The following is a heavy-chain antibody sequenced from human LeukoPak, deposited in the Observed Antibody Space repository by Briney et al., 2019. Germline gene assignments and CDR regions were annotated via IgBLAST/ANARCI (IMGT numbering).Heavy chain of an antibody. V-gene: IGHV3-11*01. Sequence: KPGGSLRLSCAASGFTFSDYYMSWIRQAPGKGLEWDSYISGSGRTTYYAASVKGRFTVSRDNTKNSLFLQMNSLRADDAGMYYCARDPIQLERPGIYWGQGTLVTVSS. J-gene: IGHJ4*02. CDR1: GFTFSDYY. D-gene: IGHD1-1*01. CDR2: ISGSGRTT. CDR3: ARDPIQLERPGIY.